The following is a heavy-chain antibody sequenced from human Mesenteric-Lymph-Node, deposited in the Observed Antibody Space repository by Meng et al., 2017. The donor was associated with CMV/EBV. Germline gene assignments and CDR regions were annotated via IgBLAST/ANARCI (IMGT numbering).Heavy chain of an antibody. CDR2: IFYSGGT. Sequence: SETLSLTCTVSGASMTSSYWSWIRQSPGRGLEWIGCIFYSGGTRYNPSLKSRVTISVDTSKNQFSLNLSPVTAADTAVYYCARDWLPTTGDAFDIWGQGTMVTVSS. V-gene: IGHV4-59*01. J-gene: IGHJ3*02. CDR3: ARDWLPTTGDAFDI. D-gene: IGHD5-18*01. CDR1: GASMTSSY.